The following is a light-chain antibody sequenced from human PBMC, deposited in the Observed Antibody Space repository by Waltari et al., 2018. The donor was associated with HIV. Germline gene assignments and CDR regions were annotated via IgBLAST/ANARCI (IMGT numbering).Light chain of an antibody. J-gene: IGKJ1*01. CDR3: QQSHFLWT. V-gene: IGKV1-33*01. CDR2: DTS. Sequence: DIQMTQSPVFLFSYIGDSVTITCQASQDIRHHLNWYHQSPGKVPKLLIYDTSYLETGVSSRFSGRGSGTDFSLTISNLQPEDIGIFYCQQSHFLWTFGQGTKVEI. CDR1: QDIRHH.